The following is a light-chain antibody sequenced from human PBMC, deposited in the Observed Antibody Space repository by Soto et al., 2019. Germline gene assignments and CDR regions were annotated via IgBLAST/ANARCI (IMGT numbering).Light chain of an antibody. Sequence: QSVLTQPPSVSGSPGQSVTIYCTGTSSDVGRYNRVSWYQQPPGTAPKLMIYEVSNRPSGVPDRFSGSKSGNTASLTISGLQAEDEADYYCSSFTTSSTLVFGGGTKLTVL. V-gene: IGLV2-18*02. CDR1: SSDVGRYNR. J-gene: IGLJ2*01. CDR2: EVS. CDR3: SSFTTSSTLV.